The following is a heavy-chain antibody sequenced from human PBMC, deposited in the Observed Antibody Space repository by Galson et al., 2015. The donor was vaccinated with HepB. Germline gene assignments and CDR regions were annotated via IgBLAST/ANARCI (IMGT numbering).Heavy chain of an antibody. J-gene: IGHJ4*02. CDR1: GVTFSNFA. CDR2: IIPMFGVL. CDR3: ARPNMDHEGPYCFDY. V-gene: IGHV1-69*13. Sequence: SVKVSCKASGVTFSNFAISWVRQAPGQGLEWMGGIIPMFGVLHLARKFQGRVTMTADASTNPAYMELSSLRSEDTAVYFCARPNMDHEGPYCFDYWGQGTPVAVSS. D-gene: IGHD2-2*03.